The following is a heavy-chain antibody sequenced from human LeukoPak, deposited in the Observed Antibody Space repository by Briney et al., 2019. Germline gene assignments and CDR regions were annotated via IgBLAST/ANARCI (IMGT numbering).Heavy chain of an antibody. Sequence: GGSLRLSCAASGFTFSSFSMNWVRQAPGKGLEWVSWISSSSTYIYYADSVKGRFTISRDNAKNTVYLQMNSLRVEDTAVYYCTRDFYGIDYWGQGTLVTVSS. CDR3: TRDFYGIDY. J-gene: IGHJ4*02. D-gene: IGHD3-10*01. CDR1: GFTFSSFS. V-gene: IGHV3-21*01. CDR2: ISSSSTYI.